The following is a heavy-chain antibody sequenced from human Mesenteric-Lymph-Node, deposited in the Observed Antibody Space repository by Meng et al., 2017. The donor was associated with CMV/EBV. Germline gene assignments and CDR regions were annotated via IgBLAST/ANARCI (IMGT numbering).Heavy chain of an antibody. Sequence: SETLSLTCAVYGESFSGYSWTWIRQPPGKGLEWIGEINHSGSTNYNPSLKSRVTISVDTSKNQFSLKLSSVTAADTAVYYCARVPEGYCSRASCYHYFDSWGQGTLVTVSS. CDR1: GESFSGYS. D-gene: IGHD2-2*01. CDR3: ARVPEGYCSRASCYHYFDS. J-gene: IGHJ4*02. V-gene: IGHV4-34*01. CDR2: INHSGST.